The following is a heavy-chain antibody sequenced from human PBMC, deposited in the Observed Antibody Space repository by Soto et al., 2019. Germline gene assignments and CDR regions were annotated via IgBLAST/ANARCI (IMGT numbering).Heavy chain of an antibody. D-gene: IGHD5-18*01. CDR2: INHSGST. V-gene: IGHV4-34*01. J-gene: IGHJ4*02. Sequence: PSETLSLTCAVYGGSFSGYYWSWIRQPPGKGLEWIGEINHSGSTNYNPSLKSRVTISVDTSKNQFSLKLSSVTAADTAVYYCARGGVVYIYGDVLVSWGQGTLVTVS. CDR1: GGSFSGYY. CDR3: ARGGVVYIYGDVLVS.